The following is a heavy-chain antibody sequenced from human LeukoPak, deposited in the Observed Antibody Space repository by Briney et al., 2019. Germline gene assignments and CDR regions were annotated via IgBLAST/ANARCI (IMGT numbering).Heavy chain of an antibody. CDR2: IYYSGST. Sequence: SETLSLTCTVSGGSISTYYWSWIRQPPGKGLEWIGYIYYSGSTNYNPSLKSRVTISVDTSKNQCSLKLSSVTAADTAVYFCARGHKGHLLGAFDYWGQGTLVTVSS. CDR1: GGSISTYY. D-gene: IGHD2-15*01. J-gene: IGHJ4*02. CDR3: ARGHKGHLLGAFDY. V-gene: IGHV4-59*01.